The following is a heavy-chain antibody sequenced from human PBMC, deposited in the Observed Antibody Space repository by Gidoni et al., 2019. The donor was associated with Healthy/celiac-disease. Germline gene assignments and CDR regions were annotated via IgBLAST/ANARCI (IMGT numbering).Heavy chain of an antibody. D-gene: IGHD5-18*01. CDR1: GFTFSSYS. Sequence: EVQLVESGGGLVQPGGSLRLSCAASGFTFSSYSMNWVRQAPGKGLEWVSYISSSSSTIYYADSVKGRFTISRDNAKNSLYLQMNSLRAEDTAVYYCARGPGGYSYGYLYWGQGTLVTVSS. V-gene: IGHV3-48*01. CDR3: ARGPGGYSYGYLY. CDR2: ISSSSSTI. J-gene: IGHJ4*02.